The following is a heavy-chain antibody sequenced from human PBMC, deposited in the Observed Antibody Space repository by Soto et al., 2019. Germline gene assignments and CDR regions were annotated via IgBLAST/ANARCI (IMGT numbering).Heavy chain of an antibody. V-gene: IGHV4-30-4*01. J-gene: IGHJ4*02. Sequence: HVQLQEAGPGLVTPSHTLSLTCTVSGGSISRGNLYWSWILQTQGTGLEWIGYIYYSGSTYYIPSFKSRVTMSLDTSKSQFSLKLTSVTATDTAVYYCARSDDYTNRFSDWGQGTMVTVS. D-gene: IGHD4-4*01. CDR1: GGSISRGNLY. CDR2: IYYSGST. CDR3: ARSDDYTNRFSD.